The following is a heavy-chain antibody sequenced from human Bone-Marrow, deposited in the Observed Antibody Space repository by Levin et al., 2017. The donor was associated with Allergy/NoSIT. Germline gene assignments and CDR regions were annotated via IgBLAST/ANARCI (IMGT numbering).Heavy chain of an antibody. CDR1: GFDFIKDR. Sequence: GESLKISCAASGFDFIKDRLSWVRQAPGKGLEWIGRIESKSQGGTIDYAAPVKGRFTISRDDSKNKLFLQMNSLKTEDTAVYYCTRDEVEWGQGTLVTVSA. V-gene: IGHV3-15*04. J-gene: IGHJ4*02. D-gene: IGHD2-21*01. CDR2: IESKSQGGTI. CDR3: TRDEVE.